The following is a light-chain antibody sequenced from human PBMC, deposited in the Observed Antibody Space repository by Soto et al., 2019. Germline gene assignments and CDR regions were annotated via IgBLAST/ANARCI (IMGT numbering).Light chain of an antibody. Sequence: QSVLTQPPSASGTPGQRVTISCSGSSSNNGSNSVNWYQHLPGTAPKLLMYSSNQRPSGLPDRFSGSKSGTSASLAISGLQSEDEADYYCAAWDDSLNGVVFGGGTKLTVL. V-gene: IGLV1-44*01. J-gene: IGLJ2*01. CDR2: SSN. CDR3: AAWDDSLNGVV. CDR1: SSNNGSNS.